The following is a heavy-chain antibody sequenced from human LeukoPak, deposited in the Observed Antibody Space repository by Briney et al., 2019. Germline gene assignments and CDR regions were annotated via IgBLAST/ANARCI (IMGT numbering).Heavy chain of an antibody. CDR2: ISDSGART. D-gene: IGHD4-17*01. J-gene: IGHJ4*02. CDR3: AKENFGANYFDY. V-gene: IGHV3-23*01. CDR1: GFTFSSYG. Sequence: PGGTLRLSCAASGFTFSSYGMSWVRQSPGKGLEWVSAISDSGARTYYADSVRGRFTISRDNFKNILYLHLNSPRAEDTAVYYCAKENFGANYFDYWGQGSLVTVSA.